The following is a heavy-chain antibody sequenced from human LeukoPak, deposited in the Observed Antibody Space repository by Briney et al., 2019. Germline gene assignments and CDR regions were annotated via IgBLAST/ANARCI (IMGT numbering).Heavy chain of an antibody. CDR1: GFTFSNYW. CDR2: IKEEVSEK. CDR3: ARMKNWGLWDY. J-gene: IGHJ4*02. Sequence: GGSLRLSCAASGFTFSNYWMSWVRQVPGRGVEWVASIKEEVSEKYYADSVKGRFTISRDNAKNSLYLQMNSLRVEDTALYYCARMKNWGLWDYWGQGTLVTVSS. D-gene: IGHD7-27*01. V-gene: IGHV3-7*01.